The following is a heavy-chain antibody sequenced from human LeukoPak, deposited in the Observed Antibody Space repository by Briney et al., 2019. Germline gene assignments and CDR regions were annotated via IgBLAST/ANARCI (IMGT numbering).Heavy chain of an antibody. D-gene: IGHD3-10*01. V-gene: IGHV1-18*01. CDR3: ARDFSYYGSGSYAFDY. Sequence: ASVKVSCKASGYTFTGYGLSWVRQAPGQGLEWMGWISAYNGNTKYAQKFQGRVTMTTDTSTSTAYMELRSLRSDDTAVYYCARDFSYYGSGSYAFDYWGQGTLVTVSS. CDR1: GYTFTGYG. J-gene: IGHJ4*02. CDR2: ISAYNGNT.